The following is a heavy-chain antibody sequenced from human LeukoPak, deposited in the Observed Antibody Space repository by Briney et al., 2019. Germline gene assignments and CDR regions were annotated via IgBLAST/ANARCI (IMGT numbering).Heavy chain of an antibody. J-gene: IGHJ3*02. V-gene: IGHV3-21*01. Sequence: KSGGSLRLSCAASGFTFSSYSMNWVRKAPGKGLEWVSSISSSSSYIYYADSVKGRFTISRDNAKNSLYLQMNSLRAEDTAVYYCAREGTYYYDSSGYDAFDIWGQGTMVTVSS. CDR2: ISSSSSYI. CDR3: AREGTYYYDSSGYDAFDI. D-gene: IGHD3-22*01. CDR1: GFTFSSYS.